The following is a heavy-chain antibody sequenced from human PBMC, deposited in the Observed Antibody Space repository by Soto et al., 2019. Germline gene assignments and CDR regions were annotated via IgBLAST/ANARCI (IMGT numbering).Heavy chain of an antibody. CDR2: INPKSGGT. D-gene: IGHD3-22*01. Sequence: ASVKVSCKTSGYTFSAYYMHCVRQAQGQGLEWMGWINPKSGGTLYAQKFQGRVTMTRDTSISTAYMELSRLRSDDTAVYYCARGGTFAYDTSGYSVYWGQGTLVSVSS. J-gene: IGHJ4*02. V-gene: IGHV1-2*02. CDR3: ARGGTFAYDTSGYSVY. CDR1: GYTFSAYY.